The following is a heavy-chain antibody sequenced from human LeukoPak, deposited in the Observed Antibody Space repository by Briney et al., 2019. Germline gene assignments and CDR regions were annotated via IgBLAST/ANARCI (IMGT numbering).Heavy chain of an antibody. D-gene: IGHD3-10*01. J-gene: IGHJ4*02. V-gene: IGHV3-23*01. CDR1: GFTFSSYA. Sequence: GGSLTLSCAASGFTFSSYAMSWVRQAPGKGLEWVSSISNSGGSAYYADSVKGRFTISRDNSKNTLYLQMNSLRAEDTAVYYCANQYYYGSGSYFYYFDYWGQGTLVTVSS. CDR3: ANQYYYGSGSYFYYFDY. CDR2: ISNSGGSA.